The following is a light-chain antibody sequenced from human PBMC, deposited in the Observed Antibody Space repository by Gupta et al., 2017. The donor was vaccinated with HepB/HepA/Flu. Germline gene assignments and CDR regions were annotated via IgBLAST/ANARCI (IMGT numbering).Light chain of an antibody. CDR2: EDA. CDR1: RMGENY. V-gene: IGLV3-1*01. CDR3: QSCDRSTVV. J-gene: IGLJ3*02. Sequence: SYDLTQAPSVSVSPGQTATITCSGNRMGENYASWYQQNPGQTPVMIIYEDAKRPSGTPERFSGSNTGNTATLTISGTQDTDEADYYCQSCDRSTVVFGGGTKLTVL.